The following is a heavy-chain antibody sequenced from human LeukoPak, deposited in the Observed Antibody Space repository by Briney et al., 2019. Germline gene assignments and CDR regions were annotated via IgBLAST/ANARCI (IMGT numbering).Heavy chain of an antibody. D-gene: IGHD6-13*01. CDR3: ARRRSSWYYVGF. CDR1: GGSFSEYY. CDR2: VYYSGST. J-gene: IGHJ4*02. Sequence: SETLSLTCAVYGGSFSEYYWSWIRQPPGKGLEWIGSVYYSGSTYYNPSLRSRVTISVDTSKNQFSLKLSSVTAADTAVYYCARRRSSWYYVGFWGQGTLVTVSS. V-gene: IGHV4-34*01.